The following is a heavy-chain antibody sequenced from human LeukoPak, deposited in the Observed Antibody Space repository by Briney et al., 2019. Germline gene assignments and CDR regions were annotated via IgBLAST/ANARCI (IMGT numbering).Heavy chain of an antibody. J-gene: IGHJ6*02. D-gene: IGHD3-22*01. CDR1: GFTFSSYW. Sequence: GGSLRLSCAASGFTFSSYWMSWVRQAPGKGLEWVSGISWNSGSIGYADSVKGRFTISRDNAKNSLYLQMNSLRAEDTALYYCAKDQSSGYYYYYGMDVWGQGTTVTVSS. CDR2: ISWNSGSI. CDR3: AKDQSSGYYYYYGMDV. V-gene: IGHV3-9*01.